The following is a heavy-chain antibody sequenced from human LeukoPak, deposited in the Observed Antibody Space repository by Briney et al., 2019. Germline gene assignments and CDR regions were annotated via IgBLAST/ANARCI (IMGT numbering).Heavy chain of an antibody. CDR1: GFTFSSYA. Sequence: GGPLRLSCAASGFTFSSYAMSWVRQAPGKGLEWVSAISGSGGSTYYADSVKGRFTISRDNSKNTLYLQMNSLRAEDTAVYYCAKDTGYLYFQHWGQGTLVTVSS. D-gene: IGHD5-18*01. CDR2: ISGSGGST. CDR3: AKDTGYLYFQH. J-gene: IGHJ1*01. V-gene: IGHV3-23*01.